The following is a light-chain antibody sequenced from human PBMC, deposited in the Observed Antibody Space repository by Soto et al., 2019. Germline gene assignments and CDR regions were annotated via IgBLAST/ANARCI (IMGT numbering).Light chain of an antibody. CDR1: QSVTSSY. CDR2: GAS. Sequence: EIVLTQSPGTLSLSPGERATLSCRASQSVTSSYLAWYQQKPGQDPRLLIYGASSRATGIPDRFSGSGSGTDFTLPINRLKPEDVAVYYCQQYGSSPRTFGQGTKLEIK. V-gene: IGKV3-20*01. J-gene: IGKJ2*01. CDR3: QQYGSSPRT.